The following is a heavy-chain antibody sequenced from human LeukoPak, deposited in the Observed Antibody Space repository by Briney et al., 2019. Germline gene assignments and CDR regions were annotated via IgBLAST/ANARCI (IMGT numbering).Heavy chain of an antibody. CDR1: GFTFSSYA. CDR2: ISYDGVNK. V-gene: IGHV3-30*04. D-gene: IGHD2-15*01. Sequence: GGSLRLSCAASGFTFSSYAVHWVRQASGKGLGWVAVISYDGVNKYCADSVKGRFTIFRDNSKNTLYLQMNSLTPEDTAVYYCARGYCSGGICSPDYWGQGTLVTVSS. CDR3: ARGYCSGGICSPDY. J-gene: IGHJ4*02.